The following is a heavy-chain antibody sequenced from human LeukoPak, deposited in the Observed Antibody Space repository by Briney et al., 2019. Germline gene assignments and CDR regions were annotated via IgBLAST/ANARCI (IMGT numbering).Heavy chain of an antibody. Sequence: KTSETLSLTCAVYGGSFSGYYWSWIRQPPGKGLEWIGEINHSGSTNYNPSLKSRVTMSVDTSKNQFSLKLSSVTAADTAVYYCARVAYYYDSSGYYFFDYWGQGTLVTVSS. CDR3: ARVAYYYDSSGYYFFDY. V-gene: IGHV4-34*01. D-gene: IGHD3-22*01. J-gene: IGHJ4*02. CDR1: GGSFSGYY. CDR2: INHSGST.